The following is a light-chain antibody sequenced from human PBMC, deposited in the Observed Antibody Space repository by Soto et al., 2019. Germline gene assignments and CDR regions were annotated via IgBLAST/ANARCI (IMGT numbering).Light chain of an antibody. Sequence: EIVLTQSRGTLSLSPGERATLSCRASQSVDSYYLAWYHHRPGQAPRLLIAAASRRSTGIPDRFSGSGSGTDFTLSISRLEPEYFGVYYCQQHVKSPRTFGQGTKLEIK. CDR1: QSVDSYY. V-gene: IGKV3-20*01. CDR3: QQHVKSPRT. CDR2: AAS. J-gene: IGKJ2*01.